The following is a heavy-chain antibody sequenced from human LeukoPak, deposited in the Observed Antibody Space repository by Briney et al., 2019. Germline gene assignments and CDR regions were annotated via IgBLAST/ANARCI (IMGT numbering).Heavy chain of an antibody. CDR3: ARHSGSYYDTSGYITGFDY. D-gene: IGHD3-22*01. CDR2: IYYSGST. J-gene: IGHJ4*02. V-gene: IGHV4-39*01. Sequence: SETLSLTCSVSGDSISSSSYYWGWIRQPPGKGPEWIGSIYYSGSTFYNPSLKSRVTISVDTSKNQFSLKLSSVTAADTAVYYCARHSGSYYDTSGYITGFDYWGQGTLVTVSS. CDR1: GDSISSSSYY.